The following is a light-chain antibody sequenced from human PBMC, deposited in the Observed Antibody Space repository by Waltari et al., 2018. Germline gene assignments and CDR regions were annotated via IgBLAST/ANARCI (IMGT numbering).Light chain of an antibody. Sequence: DIVMTQSPDSLAVSLGERATINCKSSQSGLYTDNNKNYSTWYQQKPGQSPQLLIYWASTRESGVPDRFIGSGSGTDFTLTISSLQAEDVAVYYCHQHYTTPWTFGQGTQVEL. CDR2: WAS. CDR3: HQHYTTPWT. CDR1: QSGLYTDNNKNY. J-gene: IGKJ1*01. V-gene: IGKV4-1*01.